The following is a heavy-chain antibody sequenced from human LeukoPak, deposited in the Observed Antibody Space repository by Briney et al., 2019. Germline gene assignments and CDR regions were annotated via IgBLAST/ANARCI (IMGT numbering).Heavy chain of an antibody. CDR1: GGSFSGYY. CDR3: ARAYSMVRGVDY. J-gene: IGHJ4*02. D-gene: IGHD3-10*01. Sequence: PSETLSLTCAVFGGSFSGYYWSWIRQLPGKGLEWIGEINHSGTINYNPSLKSRVTISVDSSKNQFSLRLTSVTAADTAMYFCARAYSMVRGVDYWGRGTLVTVSS. V-gene: IGHV4-34*01. CDR2: INHSGTI.